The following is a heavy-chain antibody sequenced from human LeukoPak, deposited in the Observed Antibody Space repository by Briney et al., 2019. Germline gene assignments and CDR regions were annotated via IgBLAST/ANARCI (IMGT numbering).Heavy chain of an antibody. CDR3: AREGYYGSGSPPSLYFDY. CDR2: TSSDLNVK. J-gene: IGHJ4*02. Sequence: GGSLGLSCAASGFTFRNYVSHWVRQAPGKGLEWVAVTSSDLNVKLYADSVMGRFTISRDNSRSTLYLQMNSLRPEDTAIYYCAREGYYGSGSPPSLYFDYWGQGTLVTVSS. D-gene: IGHD3-10*01. CDR1: GFTFRNYV. V-gene: IGHV3-30-3*01.